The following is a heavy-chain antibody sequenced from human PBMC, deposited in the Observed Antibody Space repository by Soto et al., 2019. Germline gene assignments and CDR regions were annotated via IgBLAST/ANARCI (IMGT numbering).Heavy chain of an antibody. Sequence: QVHLVQSGGGVVQPGRSLRLSCAASGFTFSSYGMHWVRQAPGKGLEWVAVTSYDGSNKNYADSVKGRLTISRDNSKNTLYLQMNSLRAEDTAVYYCAKDQHSGSYYPYYYSGMDVWGQGTTVTVSS. D-gene: IGHD1-26*01. V-gene: IGHV3-30*18. J-gene: IGHJ6*02. CDR2: TSYDGSNK. CDR1: GFTFSSYG. CDR3: AKDQHSGSYYPYYYSGMDV.